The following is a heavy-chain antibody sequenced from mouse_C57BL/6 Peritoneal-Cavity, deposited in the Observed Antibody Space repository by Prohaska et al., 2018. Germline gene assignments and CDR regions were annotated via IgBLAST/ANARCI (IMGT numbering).Heavy chain of an antibody. J-gene: IGHJ4*01. CDR2: IDPSDSYT. V-gene: IGHV1-50*01. D-gene: IGHD2-10*02. CDR1: GYTFTSYW. CDR3: ARGGMYGNYVHYYAMDY. Sequence: QVQLQQPGAELVKPGASVKLSCKASGYTFTSYWMQWVKQRPGQGLEWIGEIDPSDSYTNYNQKVKGKATLTVDTSSSTAYMQLSSLTSEDSAVYYCARGGMYGNYVHYYAMDYWGQGTSVTVSS.